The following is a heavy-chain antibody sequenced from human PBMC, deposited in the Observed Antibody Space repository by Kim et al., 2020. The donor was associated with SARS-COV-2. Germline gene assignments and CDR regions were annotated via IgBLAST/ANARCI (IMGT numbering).Heavy chain of an antibody. J-gene: IGHJ5*02. CDR3: ARGHVRNSITIFGVVTPTTNWCDP. CDR1: GYTFTSYG. CDR2: ISAYNGNT. D-gene: IGHD3-3*01. Sequence: ASVKVSCKASGYTFTSYGISWVRQAPGQGLEWMGWISAYNGNTTYAQKLQGRVTMTTDTSTSTAYMELRSLRSDDTAVYYCARGHVRNSITIFGVVTPTTNWCDPWGQGTLVTVSS. V-gene: IGHV1-18*01.